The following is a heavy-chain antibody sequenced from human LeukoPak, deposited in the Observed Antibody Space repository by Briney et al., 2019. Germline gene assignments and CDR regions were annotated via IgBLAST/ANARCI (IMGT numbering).Heavy chain of an antibody. V-gene: IGHV3-74*01. J-gene: IGHJ3*02. Sequence: PGGSLRLSCAASGFTFSSYSTNWVRQAPGKGLVWVSRINSDGSSTSYADSVKGRFTISRDNAKNTLYLQMNSLRAEDTAVYYCARGQQLDDIWGQGTMVTVSS. CDR1: GFTFSSYS. CDR2: INSDGSST. D-gene: IGHD6-13*01. CDR3: ARGQQLDDI.